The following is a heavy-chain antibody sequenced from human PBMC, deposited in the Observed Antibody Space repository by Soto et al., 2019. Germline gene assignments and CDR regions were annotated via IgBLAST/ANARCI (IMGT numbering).Heavy chain of an antibody. CDR3: ARDLDIVVVPANMLFDP. Sequence: GGSLRLSCAASGFTFSSYAMHWVRQAPGKGLEWVAVISYDGSNKYYADSVKGRFTISRDNSKNTLYLQMNSLRAEDTAVYYCARDLDIVVVPANMLFDPWGQGTLVTVSS. D-gene: IGHD2-2*03. CDR2: ISYDGSNK. V-gene: IGHV3-30-3*01. CDR1: GFTFSSYA. J-gene: IGHJ5*02.